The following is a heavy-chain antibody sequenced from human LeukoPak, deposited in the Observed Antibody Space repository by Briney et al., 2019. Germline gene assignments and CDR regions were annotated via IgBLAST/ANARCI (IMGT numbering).Heavy chain of an antibody. J-gene: IGHJ3*02. CDR1: GGSISSGDYY. Sequence: PSETLSLTCTVSGGSISSGDYYWSWIRQPPGKGLEWIGYIYYSGSTYYNPSLKSRVTISVDTSKNQFSLKLSSVTAADTAVYYCARAIPWFDDYSEDAFDIWSQGTMVTVSS. CDR2: IYYSGST. D-gene: IGHD4-11*01. CDR3: ARAIPWFDDYSEDAFDI. V-gene: IGHV4-30-4*08.